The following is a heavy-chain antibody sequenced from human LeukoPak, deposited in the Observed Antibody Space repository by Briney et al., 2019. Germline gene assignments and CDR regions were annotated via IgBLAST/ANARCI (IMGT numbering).Heavy chain of an antibody. Sequence: PSETLSLTCTVSGGSISSYYWSWIRQPPGEGLEWIGYIYYSGSTNYNPSLKSRVTISVDSSKNQFSLKLSSVTAADTAVYYCARDSVAVAGDRAFDIWGHGTMVTVSS. CDR3: ARDSVAVAGDRAFDI. V-gene: IGHV4-59*01. CDR2: IYYSGST. CDR1: GGSISSYY. D-gene: IGHD2-15*01. J-gene: IGHJ3*02.